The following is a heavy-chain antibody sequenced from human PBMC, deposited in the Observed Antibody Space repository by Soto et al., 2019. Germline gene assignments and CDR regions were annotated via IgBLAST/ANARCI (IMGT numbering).Heavy chain of an antibody. Sequence: GGSLTLSSAASGFTFSHHYMSWIRDAPGKGLEWIGYSSNSGSFTRYADSVKGRFSISRDNAKNSLYLQMNSLRGDDTAIYYCVRSGDNYNLLDYWGQGTPVTVSS. D-gene: IGHD1-1*01. CDR3: VRSGDNYNLLDY. CDR1: GFTFSHHY. J-gene: IGHJ4*02. V-gene: IGHV3-11*06. CDR2: SSNSGSFT.